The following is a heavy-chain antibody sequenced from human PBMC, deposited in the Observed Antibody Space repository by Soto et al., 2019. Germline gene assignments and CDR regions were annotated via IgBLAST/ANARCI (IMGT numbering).Heavy chain of an antibody. V-gene: IGHV4-39*01. D-gene: IGHD3-3*01. J-gene: IGHJ5*02. CDR1: GGSISSSSYY. CDR2: IYYSGST. CDR3: ARPNDLWSGNNWFDP. Sequence: SETLSLTCTVSGGSISSSSYYWGWIRQPPGKGLEWIGSIYYSGSTYYNPSLKSRVTISVDTSKNQFSLKLSSVTAADTAVYYCARPNDLWSGNNWFDPWGQGTLVTVSS.